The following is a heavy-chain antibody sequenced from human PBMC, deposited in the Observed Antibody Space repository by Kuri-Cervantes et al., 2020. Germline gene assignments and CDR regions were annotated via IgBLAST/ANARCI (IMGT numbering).Heavy chain of an antibody. Sequence: LRLSCAVYGGSFSDYYWSWIRQPPGKGLEWIGEINHSGSTNYNPSLKSRVTISVDTSKNQFSLKLSSVIAADTAVYYCARGPRGSFHSYFYYYMDVWGKGTTVTVSS. CDR3: ARGPRGSFHSYFYYYMDV. CDR1: GGSFSDYY. D-gene: IGHD3-16*02. J-gene: IGHJ6*03. CDR2: INHSGST. V-gene: IGHV4-34*01.